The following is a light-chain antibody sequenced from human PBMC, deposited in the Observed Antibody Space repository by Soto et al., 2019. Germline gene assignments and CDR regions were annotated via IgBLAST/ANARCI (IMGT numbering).Light chain of an antibody. J-gene: IGLJ1*01. V-gene: IGLV2-14*01. CDR2: DVS. CDR1: SSDVGGYNY. Sequence: QSVVTQPASVSVAPGQSITLSRPGTSSDVGGYNYVSWYQQHPGKAPKLMIYDVSNRPSGVSNRFPGSKSGNTASLTISGLQAEDEADYYCSSYTSSSTPLYVFGTGTKVTVL. CDR3: SSYTSSSTPLYV.